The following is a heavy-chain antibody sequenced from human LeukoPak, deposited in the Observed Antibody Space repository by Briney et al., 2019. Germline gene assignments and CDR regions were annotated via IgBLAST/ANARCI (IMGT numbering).Heavy chain of an antibody. Sequence: PSETLSLTCTVSGDSISGYYWSWIRQTPGRGLEWISSIHSSGTTTYNPSPKSRVTMSVDTSKNQFSLRLTSVTAADTAVYFCARGYFDTSGSSNPFDYWGQGALVTVSS. CDR3: ARGYFDTSGSSNPFDY. CDR1: GDSISGYY. J-gene: IGHJ4*02. CDR2: IHSSGTT. D-gene: IGHD3-22*01. V-gene: IGHV4-4*09.